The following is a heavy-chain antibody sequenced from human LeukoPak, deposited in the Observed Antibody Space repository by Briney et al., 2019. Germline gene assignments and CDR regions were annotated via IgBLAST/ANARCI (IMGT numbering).Heavy chain of an antibody. D-gene: IGHD6-19*01. V-gene: IGHV3-7*05. CDR2: INLDGTQT. CDR3: ARDFNPAGYSSGWSTLVY. J-gene: IGHJ4*02. CDR1: GFTFTSYW. Sequence: PGGSLRLSCVASGFTFTSYWMSWVRQAPGKGLEWVANINLDGTQTYYVDSVKGRFTISRDNTKNSLYLQVNSLRAEDTALYYCARDFNPAGYSSGWSTLVYWGQGTLVTVSS.